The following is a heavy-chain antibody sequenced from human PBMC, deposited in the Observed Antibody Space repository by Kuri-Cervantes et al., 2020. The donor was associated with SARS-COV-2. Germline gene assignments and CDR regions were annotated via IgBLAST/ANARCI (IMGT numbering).Heavy chain of an antibody. Sequence: ASVKVSCKVSGYTLTELSMHWVRQAPGKGLEWMGGFDPEGGETIYAQKFQGRVTMTEDTSTDTAYMELSSLRSEDTAVYYCARDLSDYGDNALGYWGQGTLVTVSS. D-gene: IGHD4-23*01. CDR2: FDPEGGET. V-gene: IGHV1-24*01. CDR3: ARDLSDYGDNALGY. CDR1: GYTLTELS. J-gene: IGHJ4*02.